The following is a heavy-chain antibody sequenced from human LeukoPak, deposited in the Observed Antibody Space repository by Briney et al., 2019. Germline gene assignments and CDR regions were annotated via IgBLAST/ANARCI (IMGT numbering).Heavy chain of an antibody. CDR2: FDPEDGET. V-gene: IGHV1-24*01. D-gene: IGHD3-3*01. CDR3: ATYREVLTTDYDFQGQ. Sequence: ASVKVSCKVSGYTLTELSMHWVRQAPGKGLEWMGGFDPEDGETIYAQKFQGRVTMTEDTSTDTAYMELSSLRSEDTAVYYCATYREVLTTDYDFQGQWGQGTLVTVSS. J-gene: IGHJ4*02. CDR1: GYTLTELS.